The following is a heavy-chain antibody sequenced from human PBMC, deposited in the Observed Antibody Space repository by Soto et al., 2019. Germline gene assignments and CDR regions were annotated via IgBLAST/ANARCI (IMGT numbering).Heavy chain of an antibody. CDR3: ARPVTTFSAYYYYYGMDV. CDR2: ISAYNGNT. Sequence: ASVKVSFKASGYTFTSYGISWVRQAPGQGLEWMGWISAYNGNTNYAQKLQGRVTMTTDTSTSTAYMELRSLRSDDTAVYYCARPVTTFSAYYYYYGMDVWGQGTTVTVSS. J-gene: IGHJ6*02. CDR1: GYTFTSYG. V-gene: IGHV1-18*01. D-gene: IGHD4-17*01.